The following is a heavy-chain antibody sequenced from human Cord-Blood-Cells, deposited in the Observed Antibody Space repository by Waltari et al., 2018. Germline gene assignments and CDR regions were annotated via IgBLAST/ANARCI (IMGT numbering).Heavy chain of an antibody. CDR2: IIPIFGTA. CDR3: ASEVGGYYYDSSGYFDY. J-gene: IGHJ4*02. Sequence: QVQLVQSGAEVKKPGSSVKVSCKASGGTFSSYVISWVRQAPGQGLEWMGGIIPIFGTANYAQKFQGRVTITADESTSTAYMELSSLRSEDTAVYYCASEVGGYYYDSSGYFDYWGQGTLVTVSS. D-gene: IGHD3-22*01. CDR1: GGTFSSYV. V-gene: IGHV1-69*01.